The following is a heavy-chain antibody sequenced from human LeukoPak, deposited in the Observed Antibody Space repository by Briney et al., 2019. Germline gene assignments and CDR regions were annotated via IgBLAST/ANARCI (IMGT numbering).Heavy chain of an antibody. D-gene: IGHD2-2*01. V-gene: IGHV1-46*01. CDR1: GYTLTKLS. CDR3: ARGGSMVY. J-gene: IGHJ4*02. CDR2: INPSGGST. Sequence: ASVTASCKVSGYTLTKLSMHWVRQAPGQGLEWMGIINPSGGSTSYAQKFQGRVTMTRDTSTSTVYMELSSLRSEDTAVYYCARGGSMVYWGQGTLVTVSS.